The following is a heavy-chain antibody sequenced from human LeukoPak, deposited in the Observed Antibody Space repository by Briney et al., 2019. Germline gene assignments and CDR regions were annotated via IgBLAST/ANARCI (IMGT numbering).Heavy chain of an antibody. J-gene: IGHJ4*02. CDR1: GYTFTSYG. D-gene: IGHD3-10*01. CDR3: ARDRGGGFGELLADDY. Sequence: ASVKVSCKASGYTFTSYGISWVRQAPGQGLEWMGWISAYNGNTNYARKLQGRVTMTTDTSTSTACMELRSLRSDDTAVYYCARDRGGGFGELLADDYWGQGTLVTVSS. V-gene: IGHV1-18*01. CDR2: ISAYNGNT.